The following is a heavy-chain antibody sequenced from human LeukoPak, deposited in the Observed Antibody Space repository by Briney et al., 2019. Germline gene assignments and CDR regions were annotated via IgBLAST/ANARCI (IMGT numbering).Heavy chain of an antibody. CDR1: GFTFDDYA. J-gene: IGHJ3*02. CDR3: AKGQMATRPGAFDI. CDR2: ISWNSGSI. Sequence: GGSLRLSCAASGFTFDDYAMHWVRHAPGKGLEWVSGISWNSGSIGYADSVKGRFTISRDNAKNSLYLQMNSLRAEDTALYYCAKGQMATRPGAFDIWGQGTMVTVSS. V-gene: IGHV3-9*01. D-gene: IGHD5-24*01.